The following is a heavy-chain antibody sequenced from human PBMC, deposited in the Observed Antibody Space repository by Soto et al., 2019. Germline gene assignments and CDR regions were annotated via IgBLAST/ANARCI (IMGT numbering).Heavy chain of an antibody. V-gene: IGHV4-31*03. CDR3: ARLTTIITGAFDD. J-gene: IGHJ4*02. D-gene: IGHD7-27*01. CDR1: GASIGSGSYY. CDR2: IYDSGRT. Sequence: SETLSLTCTVSGASIGSGSYYWSWIRQYPGEGLVWIGHIYDSGRTYYNPSLESRVSISIDTSENEFSLTLTSVTAADTAVYYCARLTTIITGAFDDWGLGTVVTVS.